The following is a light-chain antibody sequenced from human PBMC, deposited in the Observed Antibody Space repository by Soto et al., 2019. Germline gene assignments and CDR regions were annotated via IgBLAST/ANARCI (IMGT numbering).Light chain of an antibody. Sequence: QSALTQPPSASGSPGQSVTIPCAGTSTDVGEYNYVSWYQQIPGKAPKLIIFEVNRRPSGVSDRFSGSKSGNTASLTISGLQAEDEGDFFCCSYAGNGAWVFGGATKLTVL. V-gene: IGLV2-8*01. CDR1: STDVGEYNY. CDR2: EVN. J-gene: IGLJ3*02. CDR3: CSYAGNGAWV.